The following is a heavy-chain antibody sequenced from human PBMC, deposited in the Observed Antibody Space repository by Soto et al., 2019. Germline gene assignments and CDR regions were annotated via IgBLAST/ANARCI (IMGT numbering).Heavy chain of an antibody. CDR2: IYSGGST. V-gene: IGHV3-53*01. D-gene: IGHD6-19*01. CDR3: AREYSSGGYYYGMDV. J-gene: IGHJ6*02. Sequence: GSLRLSCAASGFTVSSNYMSWVRQAPGKGLEWVSVIYSGGSTYYADSVKGRFTISRDNSKNTPYLQMNSLRAEDTAVYYCAREYSSGGYYYGMDVWGQGTTVTVSS. CDR1: GFTVSSNY.